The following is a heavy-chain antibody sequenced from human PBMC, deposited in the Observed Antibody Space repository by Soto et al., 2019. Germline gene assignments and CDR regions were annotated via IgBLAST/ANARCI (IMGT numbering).Heavy chain of an antibody. J-gene: IGHJ6*02. CDR1: GYTFSSYG. CDR3: AREGYYSGSGTYSPPRFYGMDV. V-gene: IGHV1-18*01. Sequence: QAQLVQSGVEVKKAGASVKVSCKASGYTFSSYGISWARQAPGQGLEWMGWISDYNGNTQYAQQFQGRVFMTTDTATRTAYMELRGLRSDDTAVYFCAREGYYSGSGTYSPPRFYGMDVWGQGTTVTVSS. CDR2: ISDYNGNT. D-gene: IGHD3-10*01.